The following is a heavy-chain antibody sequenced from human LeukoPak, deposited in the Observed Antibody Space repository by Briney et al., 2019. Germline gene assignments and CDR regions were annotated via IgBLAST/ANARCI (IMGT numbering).Heavy chain of an antibody. J-gene: IGHJ4*02. CDR2: INPKSGGT. CDR1: GYTFTGFY. CDR3: AKDRGGWYLAYFFDF. Sequence: GASVKVSCKASGYTFTGFYMHWVRQAPGQGLEWMGWINPKSGGTNYAQKFQGRVTMTRDTSTSTAYMELSRLTSDDTAMYYCAKDRGGWYLAYFFDFWGQGGLVAVSS. D-gene: IGHD6-19*01. V-gene: IGHV1-2*02.